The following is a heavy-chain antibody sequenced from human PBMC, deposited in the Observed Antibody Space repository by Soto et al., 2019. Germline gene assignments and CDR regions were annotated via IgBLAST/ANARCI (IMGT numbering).Heavy chain of an antibody. J-gene: IGHJ5*02. CDR1: GGSFSGYY. CDR3: ARDGPPRALVRRQQLASNWFDP. Sequence: SETLSLTCAVYGGSFSGYYWSWIRQPPGKGLEWIGEINHSGSTNYNPSLKSRVTISVDTSKNQFSLKLSSVTAADTAVYYCARDGPPRALVRRQQLASNWFDPWGQGTLVTVSS. V-gene: IGHV4-34*01. CDR2: INHSGST. D-gene: IGHD6-13*01.